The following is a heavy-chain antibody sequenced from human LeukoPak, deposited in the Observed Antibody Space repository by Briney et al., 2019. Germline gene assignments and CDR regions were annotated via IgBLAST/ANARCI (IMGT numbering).Heavy chain of an antibody. CDR2: IYYSGST. V-gene: IGHV4-59*12. Sequence: SETLSLTCTVSGGSISSYYWSWIRQPPGKGLEWIGYIYYSGSTNYNPSLKSRVTISVDTSKNQFSLKLSSVTAADTAVYYCARGITFTDYWGQGTLVTVSS. J-gene: IGHJ4*02. D-gene: IGHD3-10*01. CDR1: GGSISSYY. CDR3: ARGITFTDY.